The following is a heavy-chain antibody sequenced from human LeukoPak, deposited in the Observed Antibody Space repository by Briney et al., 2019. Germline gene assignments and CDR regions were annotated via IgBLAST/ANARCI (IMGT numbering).Heavy chain of an antibody. CDR1: GFTFSSYS. CDR3: ARVPYSSSSDVGYMDV. J-gene: IGHJ6*03. D-gene: IGHD6-6*01. Sequence: GGSLRLSCAASGFTFSSYSMNWVRQAPGKGLEWVSSISGSSSYIYYADSVKGRFTISRDNAKNSLYLQMNSLRAEDTAVYYCARVPYSSSSDVGYMDVWGKGTTVTVSS. V-gene: IGHV3-21*01. CDR2: ISGSSSYI.